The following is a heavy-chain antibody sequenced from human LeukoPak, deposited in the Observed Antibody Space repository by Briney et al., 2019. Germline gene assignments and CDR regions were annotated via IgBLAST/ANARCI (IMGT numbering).Heavy chain of an antibody. V-gene: IGHV3-53*01. CDR2: IYSGGST. CDR3: ARGKVWNSCFDY. J-gene: IGHJ4*02. Sequence: GGSLRLSCASSGFTVSSNYMSWVRQAPGKGLEWVSVIYSGGSTYYADSVKGRFTISRDNSKNTLYPQMNSLRAEDTAVYYCARGKVWNSCFDYWGQGTLVTVSS. D-gene: IGHD1-7*01. CDR1: GFTVSSNY.